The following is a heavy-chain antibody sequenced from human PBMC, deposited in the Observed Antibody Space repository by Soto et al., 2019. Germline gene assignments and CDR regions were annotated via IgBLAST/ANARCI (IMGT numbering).Heavy chain of an antibody. CDR3: ARSYSSNWYDYFDY. J-gene: IGHJ4*02. V-gene: IGHV3-23*01. Sequence: GGSLRLSCAASEFTFSTYAMSWVRQAPGKGLEWVSAISGSGGSTYYADSVKGRFTTSRDTSKNTLYLQTNSLRAEDTALYYCARSYSSNWYDYFDYWGQGTLVTVSS. CDR1: EFTFSTYA. D-gene: IGHD6-13*01. CDR2: ISGSGGST.